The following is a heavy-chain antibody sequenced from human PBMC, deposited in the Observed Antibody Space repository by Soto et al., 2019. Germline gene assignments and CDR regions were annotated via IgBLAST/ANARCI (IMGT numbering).Heavy chain of an antibody. Sequence: PGGSLRLSCAASGFNFRIYDMHWVRQSPGKGLEWVSALGTLVGDTYYGDPVKGRFFISRDDADSSLFLQMNSLRVEDTAVYYCARGSRRGSGSLRPGPSDIFDIWGQGTMVTVSS. V-gene: IGHV3-13*01. D-gene: IGHD3-10*01. CDR1: GFNFRIYD. CDR2: LGTLVGDT. J-gene: IGHJ3*02. CDR3: ARGSRRGSGSLRPGPSDIFDI.